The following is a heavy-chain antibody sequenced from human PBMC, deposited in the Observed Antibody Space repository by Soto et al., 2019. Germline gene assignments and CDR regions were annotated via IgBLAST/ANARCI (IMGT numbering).Heavy chain of an antibody. Sequence: QVQLVQSGAEVKKPGTSVRVSCKASGYTFTNYDINWVRQAAGQGLEWMGWMNPNSGYTGYARKCQGRVTMTRDTSMTTAYMELSSLRSEDTAVYYCARVRGSIDYWGQGTLVTVSS. CDR1: GYTFTNYD. CDR3: ARVRGSIDY. CDR2: MNPNSGYT. J-gene: IGHJ4*02. V-gene: IGHV1-8*01. D-gene: IGHD3-10*01.